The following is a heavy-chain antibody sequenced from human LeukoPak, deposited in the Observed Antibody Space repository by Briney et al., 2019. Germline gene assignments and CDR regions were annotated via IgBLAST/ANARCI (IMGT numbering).Heavy chain of an antibody. CDR2: ISSNNNYI. V-gene: IGHV3-21*01. CDR1: GFTFSTYS. D-gene: IGHD1-26*01. J-gene: IGHJ3*02. Sequence: GGSLRLSCVVSGFTFSTYSMNWVRQAPGKGLEWVSSISSNNNYIYYADSVKGRFTISRDNAKNSLYLQMNSLRAEDTAVYYCAREEGGAGLYGFDIWGQGTMVTVSS. CDR3: AREEGGAGLYGFDI.